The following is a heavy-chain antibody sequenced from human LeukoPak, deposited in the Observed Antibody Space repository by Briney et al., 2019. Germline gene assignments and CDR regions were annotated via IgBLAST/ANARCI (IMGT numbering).Heavy chain of an antibody. V-gene: IGHV4-61*02. J-gene: IGHJ4*02. CDR1: GGSISSGSYY. D-gene: IGHD2-2*01. Sequence: SETLSLTCTVSGGSISSGSYYWSWIRQPAGKGLEWIGRIYTSGSPNYNPSLKSRVTISVDTSKNQFSLKLSSVTAADTAVYYCARASLIKVVPAAPGYYFDYWGQGTLVTVSS. CDR3: ARASLIKVVPAAPGYYFDY. CDR2: IYTSGSP.